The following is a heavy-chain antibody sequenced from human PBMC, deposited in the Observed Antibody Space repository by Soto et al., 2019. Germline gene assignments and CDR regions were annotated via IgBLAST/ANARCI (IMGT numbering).Heavy chain of an antibody. J-gene: IGHJ6*02. CDR1: GGTFSSYA. D-gene: IGHD3-3*01. CDR2: IIPIFGTA. CDR3: ASPTREWLPPARDYYYGMDV. Sequence: QVQLVQSGAEVKKPGSSVKVSCKASGGTFSSYAISWVRQAHGQGLEWMGGIIPIFGTANYAQKFQGRVTITADKSKSTAYMELSSLSSEDPAVYYCASPTREWLPPARDYYYGMDVWGQGTKVTVSS. V-gene: IGHV1-69*06.